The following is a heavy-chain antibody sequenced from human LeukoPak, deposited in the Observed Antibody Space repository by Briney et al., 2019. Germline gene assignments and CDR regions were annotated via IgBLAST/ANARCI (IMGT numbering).Heavy chain of an antibody. D-gene: IGHD6-19*01. Sequence: SETLSLTCTVSGDSITSYYWSWIRQPAGKGLEWIGRIYTTGSTNYNPSLKNRVTLSMDASKKQFSLELTSVTAADTAVYYCARKGLSAVAGAFDIWGQGTMVTVSS. J-gene: IGHJ3*02. V-gene: IGHV4-4*07. CDR1: GDSITSYY. CDR2: IYTTGST. CDR3: ARKGLSAVAGAFDI.